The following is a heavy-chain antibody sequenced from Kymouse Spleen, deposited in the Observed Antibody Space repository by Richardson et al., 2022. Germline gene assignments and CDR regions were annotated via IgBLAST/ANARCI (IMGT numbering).Heavy chain of an antibody. Sequence: QVQLVESGGGVVQPGRSLRLSCAASGFTFSSYGMHWVRQAPGKGLEWVAVIWYDGSNKYYADSVKGRFTISRDNSKNTLYLQMNSLRAEDTAVYYCARDNGYSSSWSSFDYWGQGTLVTVSS. CDR3: ARDNGYSSSWSSFDY. CDR2: IWYDGSNK. CDR1: GFTFSSYG. V-gene: IGHV3-33*01. J-gene: IGHJ4*02. D-gene: IGHD6-13*01.